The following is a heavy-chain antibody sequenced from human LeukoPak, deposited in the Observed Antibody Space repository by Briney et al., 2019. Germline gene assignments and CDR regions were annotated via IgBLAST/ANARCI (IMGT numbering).Heavy chain of an antibody. CDR3: ARAMVRGADDY. V-gene: IGHV4-59*01. CDR1: GGSISSYY. Sequence: PSETLSLTCTVSGGSISSYYWSWIRQPPGKGLEWIGYIYYSGSTNYNPSLKSRATISVDTSKNQFSLKLSSVTAADTAVYYCARAMVRGADDYWGQGTLVTVSS. D-gene: IGHD3-10*01. CDR2: IYYSGST. J-gene: IGHJ4*02.